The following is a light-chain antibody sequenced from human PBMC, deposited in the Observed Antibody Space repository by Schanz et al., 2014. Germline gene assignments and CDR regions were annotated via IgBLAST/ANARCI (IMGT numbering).Light chain of an antibody. CDR1: ATDIGGTYL. V-gene: IGLV2-14*02. Sequence: QSALTQPASVSASPGQSITISCTGTATDIGGTYLVSWYQQNPGEAPKLLILGDNHRPSGVSNRFSGSKSANTASLTISGLRAEDEADYYCSSYTSSPSWVFGGGTKVTVL. J-gene: IGLJ3*02. CDR2: GDN. CDR3: SSYTSSPSWV.